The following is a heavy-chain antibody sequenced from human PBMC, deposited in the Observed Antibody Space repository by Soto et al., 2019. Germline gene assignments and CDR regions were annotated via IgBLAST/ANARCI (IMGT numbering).Heavy chain of an antibody. CDR2: INPSGGST. V-gene: IGHV1-46*02. CDR3: ARVARVVTRRYNFDY. D-gene: IGHD2-21*02. J-gene: IGHJ4*02. Sequence: GASVKVSCKASGYMFYSYYMHWVRQAPGQGLEWMGLINPSGGSTTNAQNFQGRITLTRDTSTSTVYMELSSLKSEDTAVYYCARVARVVTRRYNFDYWGQGTLVTVSS. CDR1: GYMFYSYY.